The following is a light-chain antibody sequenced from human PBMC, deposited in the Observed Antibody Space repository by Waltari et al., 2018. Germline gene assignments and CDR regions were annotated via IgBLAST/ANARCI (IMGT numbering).Light chain of an antibody. J-gene: IGKJ3*01. Sequence: VLTQSPATLSLSPGERATLSCRASETIGSSLAWYQQRPGQAPRLLIHDASNRATGVPARFSGSGSGTDFTLTISSLESEDFAVYYCQQRFNWIFTFGPGTKVDI. V-gene: IGKV3-11*01. CDR3: QQRFNWIFT. CDR1: ETIGSS. CDR2: DAS.